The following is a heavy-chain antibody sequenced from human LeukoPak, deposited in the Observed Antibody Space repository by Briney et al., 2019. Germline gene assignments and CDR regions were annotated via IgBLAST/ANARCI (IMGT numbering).Heavy chain of an antibody. CDR3: VYVVPAAIHLIRAFDI. CDR2: ISAYNGNT. Sequence: ASVKVSCKASGYTFTSYGISWVRQAPGQGLEWMGWISAYNGNTNYAQKFQGKVTMTRDTSISTAYMELSRLRSDDTAVYYCVYVVPAAIHLIRAFDIWGQGTMVTVSS. J-gene: IGHJ3*02. CDR1: GYTFTSYG. D-gene: IGHD2-2*02. V-gene: IGHV1-18*01.